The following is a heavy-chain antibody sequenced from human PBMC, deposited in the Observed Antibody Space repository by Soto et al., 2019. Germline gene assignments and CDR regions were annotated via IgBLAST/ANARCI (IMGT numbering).Heavy chain of an antibody. V-gene: IGHV3-21*01. CDR3: ATMTTVTSDY. CDR2: ISSSSSYI. Sequence: EVQLVESGGGLVKPGGSLRLSCAAYGFTFSSYSMNWVRQAPGKGLEWVSSISSSSSYIYYADSVKGRFTISRDNAKNSLYLQMNSLRAEDTAVYYCATMTTVTSDYWGQGTLVTVSS. CDR1: GFTFSSYS. J-gene: IGHJ4*02. D-gene: IGHD4-4*01.